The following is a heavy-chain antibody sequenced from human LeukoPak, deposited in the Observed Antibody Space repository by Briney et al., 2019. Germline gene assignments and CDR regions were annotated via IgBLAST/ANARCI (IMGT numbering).Heavy chain of an antibody. CDR2: INHSGST. CDR3: ARGVRGSYRLTGVAFDI. Sequence: SETLSLTCTVSGGSINSSNYYWGWIRQPPGKGLEWIGEINHSGSTNYNPSLKSRVTISVDTSKNQFSLKLSSVTAADTAVYYCARGVRGSYRLTGVAFDIWGQGTMVTVSS. D-gene: IGHD1-26*01. J-gene: IGHJ3*02. V-gene: IGHV4-39*07. CDR1: GGSINSSNYY.